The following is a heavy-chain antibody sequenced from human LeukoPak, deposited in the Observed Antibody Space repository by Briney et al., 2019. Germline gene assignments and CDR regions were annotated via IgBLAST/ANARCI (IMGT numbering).Heavy chain of an antibody. CDR1: LDSTTSNF. CDR3: AREILGGFNPGAY. J-gene: IGHJ4*02. D-gene: IGHD1-14*01. CDR2: IHRSGSL. Sequence: SETLSLTCTVSLDSTTSNFWSWVRQPPGKGVEWIGEIHRSGSLNYNPSLQSPVTISIHTSRTQIALDLSSVTAADTAVYYCAREILGGFNPGAYCGQGTLVTVSS. V-gene: IGHV4-59*12.